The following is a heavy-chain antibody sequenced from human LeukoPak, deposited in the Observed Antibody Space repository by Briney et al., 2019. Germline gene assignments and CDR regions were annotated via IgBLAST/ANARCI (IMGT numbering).Heavy chain of an antibody. J-gene: IGHJ4*02. D-gene: IGHD3-10*01. Sequence: ASVKVSCKASGYTFSTYGISWVRQAPGQGLEWMGWISAYNGNTDYAQKFQGRVTMTTDTSTNTAYMELRSLGSDDTAVYYCARGKYYGSGTFYWGQGTLVTVSS. V-gene: IGHV1-18*01. CDR2: ISAYNGNT. CDR1: GYTFSTYG. CDR3: ARGKYYGSGTFY.